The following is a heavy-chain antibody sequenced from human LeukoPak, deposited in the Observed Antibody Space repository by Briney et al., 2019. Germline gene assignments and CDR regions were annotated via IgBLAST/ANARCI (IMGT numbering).Heavy chain of an antibody. CDR2: IWYDGSNK. Sequence: QPGGSLRLSCAASGFIFSSYGMHWVRQAPGKGLEWVAAIWYDGSNKYYADSVKGRSTISRDNSKNTLYLQMNSLRAEDTAVYYCAKSTLNYYDSSGHDAFDIWGQGTMVTVSS. CDR1: GFIFSSYG. D-gene: IGHD3-22*01. CDR3: AKSTLNYYDSSGHDAFDI. J-gene: IGHJ3*02. V-gene: IGHV3-33*06.